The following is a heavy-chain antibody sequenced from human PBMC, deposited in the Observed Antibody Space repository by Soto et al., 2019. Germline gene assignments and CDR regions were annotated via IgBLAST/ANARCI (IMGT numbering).Heavy chain of an antibody. Sequence: QVQLVQSGAEVKKPGSSVKVSCKASGGTFSSYAISWVRQAPGQGLEWMGGIIPIFGTANYAQKFQGRVTITVDKSTSTAYMELSSLRSEDTAVYYCARGENPYCGGDCYSLLGYWGQGTLVTVSS. CDR1: GGTFSSYA. CDR3: ARGENPYCGGDCYSLLGY. J-gene: IGHJ4*02. D-gene: IGHD2-21*02. V-gene: IGHV1-69*06. CDR2: IIPIFGTA.